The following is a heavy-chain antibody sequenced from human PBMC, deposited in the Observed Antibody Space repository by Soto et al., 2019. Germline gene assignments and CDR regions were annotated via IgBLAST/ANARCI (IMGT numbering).Heavy chain of an antibody. J-gene: IGHJ2*01. D-gene: IGHD3-16*01. V-gene: IGHV3-23*01. CDR2: ISGIGDST. Sequence: EVQLLESGGGLVQPGGSLRLSCAASGFTFSSYAMSWVRQAPGKGLEWVSAISGIGDSTYYADSVKGRFTISRYNSKNTLYLQMNSLRAEDTAVYYCAKRFGGWWYFDLWGRGTLVTVAS. CDR3: AKRFGGWWYFDL. CDR1: GFTFSSYA.